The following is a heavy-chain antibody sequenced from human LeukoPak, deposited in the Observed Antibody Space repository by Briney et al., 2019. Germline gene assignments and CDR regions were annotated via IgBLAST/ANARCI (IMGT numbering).Heavy chain of an antibody. CDR1: GFTFSSYW. CDR2: TKQDGSEK. Sequence: GGSLRLSCAASGFTFSSYWMSWVRQAPGKGLEWVANTKQDGSEKYYVDSVKGRFTISRDNAENSLYLQMNSLRAEDTAVYYCAREPYCSSTSCYYNYWGQGTLVTVSS. CDR3: AREPYCSSTSCYYNY. V-gene: IGHV3-7*01. J-gene: IGHJ4*02. D-gene: IGHD2-2*01.